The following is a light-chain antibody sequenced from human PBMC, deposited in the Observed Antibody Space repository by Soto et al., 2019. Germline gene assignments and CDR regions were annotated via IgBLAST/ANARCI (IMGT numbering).Light chain of an antibody. Sequence: IQMTQSPSTLSASVGDRVTITCRASESIDSWLAWHQQKPGRAPKLLIYAASNLQSGVPSRFSGSGSGTDFTLTISGLQPEDVATYYCLQDHNYPLTFGGGTKVEI. J-gene: IGKJ4*01. CDR2: AAS. CDR1: ESIDSW. V-gene: IGKV1-6*01. CDR3: LQDHNYPLT.